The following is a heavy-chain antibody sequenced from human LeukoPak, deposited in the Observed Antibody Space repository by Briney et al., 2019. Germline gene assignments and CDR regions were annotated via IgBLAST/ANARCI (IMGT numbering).Heavy chain of an antibody. V-gene: IGHV3-9*01. CDR2: ISWNSGSI. CDR1: GFTFDDYA. J-gene: IGHJ4*02. Sequence: SGGSLRLSCAASGFTFDDYAMHWVRQAPGKGLEWVSGISWNSGSIGYADSVKGRFTISRDNAKNSLYLQMNSLRAEDTALYYCAHSIRISEYFDYWGQGTLVTVSS. D-gene: IGHD4-11*01. CDR3: AHSIRISEYFDY.